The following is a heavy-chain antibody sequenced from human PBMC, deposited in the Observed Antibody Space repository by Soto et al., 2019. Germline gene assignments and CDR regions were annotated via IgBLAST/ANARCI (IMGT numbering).Heavy chain of an antibody. CDR1: GFTFSRVS. CDR2: ISSGSSDT. D-gene: IGHD3-22*01. CDR3: AKDWYHESSGYYPSSGWYFDL. Sequence: EVQLVESGGGLVKPGESLRLSCEASGFTFSRVSMNWVRQVPGKGLEWVASISSGSSDTWYADSVKGRFIISRDNAQNSLFLQMNTLRPEDTAMYYCAKDWYHESSGYYPSSGWYFDLWGRGTLVTVSS. V-gene: IGHV3-21*02. J-gene: IGHJ2*01.